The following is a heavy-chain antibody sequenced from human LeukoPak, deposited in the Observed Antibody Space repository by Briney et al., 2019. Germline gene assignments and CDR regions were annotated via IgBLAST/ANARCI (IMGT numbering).Heavy chain of an antibody. D-gene: IGHD3-10*01. V-gene: IGHV3-9*01. J-gene: IGHJ3*02. Sequence: WIRQPPGKGLEWVSGISWNSGNIDYADSVKGRFTISRDNAKNSLYLQMNSLRAEDTAVYYCAREIYGSGSYYADAFDIWGQGTMVTVSS. CDR3: AREIYGSGSYYADAFDI. CDR2: ISWNSGNI.